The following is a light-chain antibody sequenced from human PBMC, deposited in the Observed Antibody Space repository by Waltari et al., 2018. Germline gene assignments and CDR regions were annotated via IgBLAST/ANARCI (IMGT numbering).Light chain of an antibody. CDR2: DVS. CDR3: SSYTSSSSYVV. J-gene: IGLJ2*01. CDR1: SSDVGGYNY. V-gene: IGLV2-14*01. Sequence: QSALTQPASVSGSPGQSITISCTGTSSDVGGYNYASWYQQHPGKAPKLTIYDVSNRPSGVSNRFSGSESGNTASLTISGLQAEDGADDYCSSYTSSSSYVVVGGGTKLTVL.